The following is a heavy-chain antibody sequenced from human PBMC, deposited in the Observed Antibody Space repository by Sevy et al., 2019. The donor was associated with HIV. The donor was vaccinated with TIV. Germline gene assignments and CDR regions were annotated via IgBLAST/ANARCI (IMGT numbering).Heavy chain of an antibody. V-gene: IGHV4-34*01. CDR2: INHSGST. Sequence: SETLSLTCAVYGGSFSGYYWSWIRQPPGKGLEWIGEINHSGSTNYNPSLKSLVTISVDTSKNQFSLKLSSVTAADTAVYYCARGAGEAAANYYYYGMDVWGQGTTVTVSS. CDR1: GGSFSGYY. J-gene: IGHJ6*02. D-gene: IGHD6-13*01. CDR3: ARGAGEAAANYYYYGMDV.